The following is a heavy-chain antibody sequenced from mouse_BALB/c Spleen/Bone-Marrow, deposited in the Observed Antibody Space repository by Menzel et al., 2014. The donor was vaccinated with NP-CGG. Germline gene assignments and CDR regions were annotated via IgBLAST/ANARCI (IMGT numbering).Heavy chain of an antibody. D-gene: IGHD1-2*01. CDR1: GHTLTSYT. Sequence: VQLQQSGAEPARPGASVKMSCKASGHTLTSYTACWVKQRPGQGLDWMGYINPNSDYTNYNQKFQDKATLTPDKSSNTIYIHLSSLTSEDSAGYYCARPLNALHGHWGHSTAPTVYS. CDR2: INPNSDYT. CDR3: ARPLNALHGH. V-gene: IGHV1-4*01. J-gene: IGHJ2*01.